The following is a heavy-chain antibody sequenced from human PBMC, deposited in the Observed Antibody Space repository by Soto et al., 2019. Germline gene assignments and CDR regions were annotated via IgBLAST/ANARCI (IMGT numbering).Heavy chain of an antibody. CDR1: GGTSTRYA. J-gene: IGHJ4*02. CDR2: IVPMFGTS. V-gene: IGHV1-69*06. D-gene: IGHD3-3*01. Sequence: QERLVESGADVRKPGSSVKVSCTVTGGTSTRYAINWVRQAPGQGLEWMGGIVPMFGTSKYEQKFQGGVTITADTSTNITYIQLRSLRSEDTAVYYCNRGAEYDFWSGYLWGQGTLVSVSS. CDR3: NRGAEYDFWSGYL.